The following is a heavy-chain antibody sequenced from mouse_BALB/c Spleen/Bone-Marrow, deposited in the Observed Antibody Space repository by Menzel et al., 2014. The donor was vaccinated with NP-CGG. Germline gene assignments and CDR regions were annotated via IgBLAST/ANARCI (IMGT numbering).Heavy chain of an antibody. CDR1: GFTFSSYT. V-gene: IGHV5-12-2*01. CDR3: ARRAGAY. D-gene: IGHD3-3*01. CDR2: ISNGGGST. Sequence: EVQGVESGGGLVQPGESLKLSCAASGFTFSSYTMSWVRQTPEKRLEWVAYISNGGGSTYYPDTVKGRFTISRDNAKNTPYLQMSSLKSEDTAMYYCARRAGAYWGQGTLVTVSA. J-gene: IGHJ3*01.